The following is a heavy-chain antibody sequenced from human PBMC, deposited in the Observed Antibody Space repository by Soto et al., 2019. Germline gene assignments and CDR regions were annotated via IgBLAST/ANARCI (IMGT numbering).Heavy chain of an antibody. V-gene: IGHV4-59*08. CDR2: IYYSGST. CDR3: ARRRSVTVKVVDPEDVFDI. J-gene: IGHJ3*02. D-gene: IGHD3-22*01. CDR1: GDSISNYY. Sequence: QVQLQESGPGLVKPSETLTLTCTVSGDSISNYYYNWIRQPPGKGLEWIGFIYYSGSTNYNPSLKSRATISVDTSKNQFSLRLKSVTAADTAVYYCARRRSVTVKVVDPEDVFDIWGQGTMVTVSS.